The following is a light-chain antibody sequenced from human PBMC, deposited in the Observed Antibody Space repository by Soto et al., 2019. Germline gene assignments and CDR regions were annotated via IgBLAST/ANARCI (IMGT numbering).Light chain of an antibody. CDR1: QSLDNY. V-gene: IGKV3-11*01. CDR2: DAS. CDR3: QQRGHWPS. Sequence: EIVLTQSPATLSLSPGERATLSCRASQSLDNYLAWYQHNPGQAPRLLIYDASPRATDIPPRFSGSGSGTDFTLTISSLEPEDFAVYYCQQRGHWPSFGGGTKVEIK. J-gene: IGKJ4*01.